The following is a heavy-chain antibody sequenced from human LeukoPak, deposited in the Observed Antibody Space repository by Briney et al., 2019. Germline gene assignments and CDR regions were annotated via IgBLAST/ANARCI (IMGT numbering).Heavy chain of an antibody. D-gene: IGHD3-16*01. V-gene: IGHV3-20*01. J-gene: IGHJ4*02. CDR2: LNRNGDIT. Sequence: PGGSLGLSCAVSGFTFDDYGMSWVRQAPGKGLEWVSGLNRNGDITGYADSVKGRFIISRDNAKNSLYLQMNSLRAEDTALYHCARKGVGGELGGFDYWGQGTLVTVSS. CDR1: GFTFDDYG. CDR3: ARKGVGGELGGFDY.